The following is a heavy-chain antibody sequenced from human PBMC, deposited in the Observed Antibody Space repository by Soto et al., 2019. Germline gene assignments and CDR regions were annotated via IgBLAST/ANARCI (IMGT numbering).Heavy chain of an antibody. CDR3: ARGGDYVSFMDV. V-gene: IGHV3-13*04. D-gene: IGHD4-17*01. CDR2: IGTAGDT. Sequence: EVQLVESGGGLVQPGGSLRLSCAASGFTFSSYDMHWVRQATGKGLEWVSAIGTAGDTYYPGSVKGRFTISRENAKNSLYLQMNSLRDGDTAVYYCARGGDYVSFMDVWGQGTTVTVSS. J-gene: IGHJ6*02. CDR1: GFTFSSYD.